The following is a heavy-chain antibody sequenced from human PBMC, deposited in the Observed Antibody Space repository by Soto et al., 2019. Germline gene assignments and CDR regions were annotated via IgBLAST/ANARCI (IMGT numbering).Heavy chain of an antibody. D-gene: IGHD2-21*01. Sequence: PSETLSLTCTVSGGSNTNPSYYWGRVRQPPGKGLEWIGDIFYTGRTYYSPSLKSRVTISVDTSKEQFTLNLTSVTVADTAVYFCAGRTFRIAAASHVRSIWFGLWAAGTLVTVSS. CDR1: GGSNTNPSYY. CDR2: IFYTGRT. V-gene: IGHV4-39*01. J-gene: IGHJ5*02. CDR3: AGRTFRIAAASHVRSIWFGL.